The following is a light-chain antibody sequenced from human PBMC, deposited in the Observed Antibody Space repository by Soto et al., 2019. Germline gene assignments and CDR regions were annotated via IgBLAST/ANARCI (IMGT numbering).Light chain of an antibody. Sequence: DIQMTQSPSSVSASVGDRVTITCRASQGISSWLAWYQQKPGKAPKLLIYAASTLRSGVPSRFRGSRSGTDFTLTNGGLQPEYLATYYCQQANSFPLTFRPGTTVDIK. CDR1: QGISSW. CDR2: AAS. V-gene: IGKV1-12*01. J-gene: IGKJ3*01. CDR3: QQANSFPLT.